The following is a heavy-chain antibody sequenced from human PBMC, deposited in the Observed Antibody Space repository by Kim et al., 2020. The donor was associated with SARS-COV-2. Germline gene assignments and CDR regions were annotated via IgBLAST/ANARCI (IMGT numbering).Heavy chain of an antibody. J-gene: IGHJ4*02. Sequence: STYYADSGKGRFTISRHNSKNTLYLQMNSLRAEDTAVYYCARESDGYNSHWGQGTLSPSPQ. D-gene: IGHD5-12*01. CDR3: ARESDGYNSH. V-gene: IGHV3-53*04. CDR2: ST.